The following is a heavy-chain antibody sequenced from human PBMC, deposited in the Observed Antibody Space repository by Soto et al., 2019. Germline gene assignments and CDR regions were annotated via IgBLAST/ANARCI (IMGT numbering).Heavy chain of an antibody. V-gene: IGHV4-59*08. CDR1: GGSISSYY. CDR2: IYYSGST. D-gene: IGHD5-12*01. J-gene: IGHJ4*02. CDR3: AYAGYSGYDYVDY. Sequence: SETLSLTCTVSGGSISSYYWSWIRQPPGKGLEWIGYIYYSGSTNYNPSLKSRVTISVDTSKNQFSLKLSSVTAADTAVYYCAYAGYSGYDYVDYWGQGTLVIVSS.